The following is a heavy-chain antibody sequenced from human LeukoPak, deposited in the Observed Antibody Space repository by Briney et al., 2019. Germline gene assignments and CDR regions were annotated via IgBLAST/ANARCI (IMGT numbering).Heavy chain of an antibody. CDR2: IYHSGST. Sequence: SQTLSLTCAVSGGSISSGGYSWSWIRQPPGKGLEWLGYIYHSGSTYYNPSLKSRVTISVDRSKNQFSLKLSSVTAADTAVYYCARVRYYGSGSFVDYWGQGTLVTVSS. V-gene: IGHV4-30-2*01. CDR1: GGSISSGGYS. D-gene: IGHD3-10*01. J-gene: IGHJ4*02. CDR3: ARVRYYGSGSFVDY.